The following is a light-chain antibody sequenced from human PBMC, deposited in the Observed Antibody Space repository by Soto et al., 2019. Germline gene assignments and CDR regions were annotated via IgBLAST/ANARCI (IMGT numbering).Light chain of an antibody. CDR3: SSYTSSNSPYV. V-gene: IGLV2-14*01. Sequence: QSVLTQPASVSGSPGQSITISCTGTSSDVGGYNYVSWYQHHPCKAPKLMIHEVSDRPSGVSNRFSGSKSGNTASLTISGLQAEDEATYYCSSYTSSNSPYVFGTGTKVTV. CDR2: EVS. CDR1: SSDVGGYNY. J-gene: IGLJ1*01.